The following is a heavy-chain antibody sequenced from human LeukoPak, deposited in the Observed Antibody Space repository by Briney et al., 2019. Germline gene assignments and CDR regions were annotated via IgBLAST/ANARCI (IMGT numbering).Heavy chain of an antibody. CDR2: IKSRGEGAIT. J-gene: IGHJ3*02. CDR1: GFTYTHAW. D-gene: IGHD6-13*01. Sequence: PGGSLRLSCAASGFTYTHAWMSWVRQAPGRGLEWVGRIKSRGEGAITDYAAAVKGRFTISRDDSKKTMDLQMNFMKTEDTAVYYCTTGQAEAGHIWGQGTMVTVSS. V-gene: IGHV3-15*01. CDR3: TTGQAEAGHI.